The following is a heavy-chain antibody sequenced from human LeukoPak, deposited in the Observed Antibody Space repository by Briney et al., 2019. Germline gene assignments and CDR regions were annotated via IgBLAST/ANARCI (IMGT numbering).Heavy chain of an antibody. CDR1: GGSISSGDYY. CDR2: IYYSGST. Sequence: SETLSLTCTVSGGSISSGDYYWSWIRQPPGKGLEWIGYIYYSGSTYYNPSLKSRVTISVDTSKNQFSLKLSSVTAADTAVYYCARDRIVVVTAIHYYGMDVWGQGTTVTVSS. V-gene: IGHV4-30-4*01. CDR3: ARDRIVVVTAIHYYGMDV. D-gene: IGHD2-21*02. J-gene: IGHJ6*02.